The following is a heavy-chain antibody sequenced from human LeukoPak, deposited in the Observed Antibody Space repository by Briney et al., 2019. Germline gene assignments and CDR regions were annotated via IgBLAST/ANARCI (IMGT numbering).Heavy chain of an antibody. Sequence: GGALRLSCAASGFTFSRYAMSWVRQDPGKGLDWVSTIGDTGSTYYADSVKGRFTVSRDNSKTTLYLQMNSLRAEDTAVYYCAKDLGEGAYDWSRYYFDYWGQGTLVTVSS. J-gene: IGHJ4*02. V-gene: IGHV3-23*01. CDR3: AKDLGEGAYDWSRYYFDY. D-gene: IGHD5-12*01. CDR1: GFTFSRYA. CDR2: IGDTGST.